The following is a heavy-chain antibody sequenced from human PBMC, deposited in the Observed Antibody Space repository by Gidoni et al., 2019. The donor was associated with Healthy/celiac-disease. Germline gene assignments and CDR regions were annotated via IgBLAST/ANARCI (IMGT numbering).Heavy chain of an antibody. CDR3: ANGFLEWLLSLDY. D-gene: IGHD3-3*01. J-gene: IGHJ4*02. V-gene: IGHV3-43*02. CDR2: ISGDGGST. Sequence: EVQLVESGGGVVQPGGSLRLSCAAPGFTFDDYAMHWVRQAPGKGLEWVSLISGDGGSTYYADSVKGRFTISRDNSKNSLYLQMNSLRTEDTALYYCANGFLEWLLSLDYWGQGTLVTVSS. CDR1: GFTFDDYA.